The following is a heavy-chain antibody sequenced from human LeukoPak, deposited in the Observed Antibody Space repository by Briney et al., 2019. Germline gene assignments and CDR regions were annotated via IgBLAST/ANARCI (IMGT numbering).Heavy chain of an antibody. V-gene: IGHV4-34*01. CDR2: INHSGST. J-gene: IGHJ4*02. CDR3: ATLEAGYSYGNPSDY. Sequence: PSETLYLTCAVYGGSFSGYYWSWIRQPPGKGLEWLGEINHSGSTNYNPSLKSRVTISVDTSKNQFSLKLSSVTAADTAVYYCATLEAGYSYGNPSDYWGQGTLVTVSS. CDR1: GGSFSGYY. D-gene: IGHD5-18*01.